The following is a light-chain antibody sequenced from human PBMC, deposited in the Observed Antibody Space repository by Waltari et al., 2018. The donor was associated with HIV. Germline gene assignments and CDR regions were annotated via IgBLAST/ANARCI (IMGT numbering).Light chain of an antibody. CDR3: AAWDVTLHGWV. V-gene: IGLV1-44*01. Sequence: QSVLTQSPSASGTPGQRVTISCSGSSSNLGLNTIHWFQQRPGTAPKLLLFNDNERPSGVPDRFSGSKSGTSASLAISGLQSEDEANYYCAAWDVTLHGWVFGGGTKVTVL. CDR1: SSNLGLNT. CDR2: NDN. J-gene: IGLJ3*02.